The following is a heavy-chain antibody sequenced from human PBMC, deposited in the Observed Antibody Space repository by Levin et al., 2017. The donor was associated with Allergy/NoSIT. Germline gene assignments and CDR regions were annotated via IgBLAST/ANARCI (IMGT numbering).Heavy chain of an antibody. CDR2: ISAYSGNT. CDR1: GYTFTNNG. V-gene: IGHV1-18*01. J-gene: IGHJ4*02. CDR3: AAGYDWNRWDFDY. D-gene: IGHD1-20*01. Sequence: GESLKISCKASGYTFTNNGIIWVRQAPGQGLEWMGWISAYSGNTHYAQNLQGRLTMTTDTSTSTAYMELRSLTSDDTAVYYCAAGYDWNRWDFDYWGQGTLVTVSS.